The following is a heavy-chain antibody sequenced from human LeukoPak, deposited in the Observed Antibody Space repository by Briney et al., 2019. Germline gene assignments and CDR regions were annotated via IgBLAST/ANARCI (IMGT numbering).Heavy chain of an antibody. Sequence: ASVKVSCKASGYTFTGYYMHWVRQAPGQGLEWMGWISAYNGNTNYAQKLQGRVTMTTDTSTSTAYMELRSLRSDDTAVYYCARWGELCSGGSCYSGYNWFDPWGQGTLVTVSS. V-gene: IGHV1-18*04. CDR1: GYTFTGYY. CDR2: ISAYNGNT. D-gene: IGHD2-15*01. CDR3: ARWGELCSGGSCYSGYNWFDP. J-gene: IGHJ5*02.